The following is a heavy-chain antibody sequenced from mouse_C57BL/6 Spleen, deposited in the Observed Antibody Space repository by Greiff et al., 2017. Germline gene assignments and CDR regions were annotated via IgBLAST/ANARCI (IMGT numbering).Heavy chain of an antibody. Sequence: EVQVVESGEGLVKPGGSLKLSCAASGFTFSDYGMHWVRQAPEKGLEWVAYISSGSSTIYYADTVKGRFTISRDNAKNTLFLQMTSLRSEDTAMYYCAKIYYDYDVRAMGYWGQGTSVTVSS. CDR1: GFTFSDYG. J-gene: IGHJ4*01. V-gene: IGHV5-17*01. CDR2: ISSGSSTI. D-gene: IGHD2-4*01. CDR3: AKIYYDYDVRAMGY.